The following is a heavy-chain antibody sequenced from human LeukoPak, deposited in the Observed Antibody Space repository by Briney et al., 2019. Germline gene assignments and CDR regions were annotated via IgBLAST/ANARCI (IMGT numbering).Heavy chain of an antibody. CDR3: ARGAAAGNFDP. CDR1: GGSISSYY. J-gene: IGHJ5*02. Sequence: PSETLSLTCTVSGGSISSYYWSWIRQPPGKGLEWIGYIYYSGTTNYNPSLKSRVTMSVDTSKNQFSLKLSSVTAADTAVYYCARGAAAGNFDPWGQGTLVTVSS. D-gene: IGHD6-13*01. CDR2: IYYSGTT. V-gene: IGHV4-59*12.